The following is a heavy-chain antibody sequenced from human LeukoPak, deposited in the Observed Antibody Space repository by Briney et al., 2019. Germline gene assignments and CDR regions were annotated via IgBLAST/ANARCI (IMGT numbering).Heavy chain of an antibody. CDR3: ARHLTTNPNYYYGMDV. D-gene: IGHD4-11*01. CDR2: IYYSGST. J-gene: IGHJ6*02. Sequence: KPSETLSLTCTVSGGSISSYYWSWIRQPPGKGLEWIGYIYYSGSTNYNPSLKSRVTISVDTSKNQFSLKLSSVTAADTAVYYCARHLTTNPNYYYGMDVWGQGTTVTVSS. V-gene: IGHV4-59*08. CDR1: GGSISSYY.